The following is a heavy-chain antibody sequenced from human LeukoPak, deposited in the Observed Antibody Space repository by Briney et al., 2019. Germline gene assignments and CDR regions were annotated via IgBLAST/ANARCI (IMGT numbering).Heavy chain of an antibody. D-gene: IGHD3-22*01. CDR1: GGSISHYY. Sequence: SETLSLTCTVSGGSISHYYWSWIRQPPGKELEWIGYVYSSGSTNYNTSLKSRVSISVDTSKNQFSLKLSSVTAADTAVYYCARHISGYYGSSPIFDYWGQGILVTVSS. J-gene: IGHJ4*02. CDR3: ARHISGYYGSSPIFDY. V-gene: IGHV4-59*01. CDR2: VYSSGST.